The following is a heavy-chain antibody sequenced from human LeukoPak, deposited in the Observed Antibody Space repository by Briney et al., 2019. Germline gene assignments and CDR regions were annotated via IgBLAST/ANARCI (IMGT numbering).Heavy chain of an antibody. J-gene: IGHJ4*02. CDR3: AKDYSHLWFGELSH. V-gene: IGHV3-30*02. D-gene: IGHD3-10*01. Sequence: GGSLRLSCAASGFTFSSYGMHWVRQAPGKGLEWVAFIRYDGSNKYYADSVKGRFTISRDNSKNTLYLQMNSLRAEDTAVYYCAKDYSHLWFGELSHWGEGTLVTVSS. CDR2: IRYDGSNK. CDR1: GFTFSSYG.